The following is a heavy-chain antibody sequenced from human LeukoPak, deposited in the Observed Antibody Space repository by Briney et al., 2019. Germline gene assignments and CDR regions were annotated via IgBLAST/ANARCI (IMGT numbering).Heavy chain of an antibody. CDR2: ISFDGSQK. V-gene: IGHV3-30*02. CDR1: GFDISYNY. J-gene: IGHJ5*02. Sequence: GGSLRLFCVASGFDISYNYVGWVRQAPGKGLEWVALISFDGSQKYYADSVKGRFTISRDNSKSTVYLQMNSLRVEDAAVYYCSKDLTSDFGGDLDPWGQGTLVTVSS. CDR3: SKDLTSDFGGDLDP. D-gene: IGHD3-10*01.